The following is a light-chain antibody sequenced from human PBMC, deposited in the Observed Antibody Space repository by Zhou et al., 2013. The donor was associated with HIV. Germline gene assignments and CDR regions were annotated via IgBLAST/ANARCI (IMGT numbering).Light chain of an antibody. J-gene: IGKJ4*01. CDR2: AAY. V-gene: IGKV1-39*01. CDR1: QSISTY. CDR3: QQFNGNPLT. Sequence: DIQMTQSPSSLSASVGDRVTITCRASQSISTYLNWYQQKLGKAPKLLIYAAYNLQSGVPSRFSGSGSGTDFTLTISSLQPEDSATYYCQQFNGNPLTFGGGTKVE.